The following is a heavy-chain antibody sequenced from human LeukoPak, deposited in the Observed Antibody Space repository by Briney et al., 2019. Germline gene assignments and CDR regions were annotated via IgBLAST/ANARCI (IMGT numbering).Heavy chain of an antibody. CDR2: INPGDSDT. Sequence: GESLKISCKGSGYSFTRYWIGWVRQKPGKGLEWMGIINPGDSDTRYSPSFQGQVTISADKSISTAYLQWSSLKALDTAMYYCARQDVASTGTTYYYAMDVWGQGTTVTVSS. J-gene: IGHJ6*02. V-gene: IGHV5-51*01. D-gene: IGHD1/OR15-1a*01. CDR3: ARQDVASTGTTYYYAMDV. CDR1: GYSFTRYW.